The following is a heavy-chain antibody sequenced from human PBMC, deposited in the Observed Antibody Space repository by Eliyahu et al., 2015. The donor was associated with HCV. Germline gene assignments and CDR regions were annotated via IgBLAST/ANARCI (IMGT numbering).Heavy chain of an antibody. V-gene: IGHV3-9*01. J-gene: IGHJ4*02. D-gene: IGHD6-13*01. CDR1: GFTFDDYA. CDR2: ISWNSGSI. Sequence: EVQLVESGGGLVQPGRSLRLSCAASGFTFDDYAMHWVRQAPGKGLEWVSGISWNSGSIGYADSVKGRFTISRDNAKNSLYLQMNSLRAEDTALYYCAKDIWFGYEGIAAAGLDYWGQGTLVTVSS. CDR3: AKDIWFGYEGIAAAGLDY.